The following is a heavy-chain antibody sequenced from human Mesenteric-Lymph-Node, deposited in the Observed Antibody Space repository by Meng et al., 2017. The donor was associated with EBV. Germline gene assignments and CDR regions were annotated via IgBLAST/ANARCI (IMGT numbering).Heavy chain of an antibody. CDR3: ARLTRA. J-gene: IGHJ5*02. Sequence: VQLVECGGGLVQPGGSLRLSCAASGFTFSTSTMSWVRQAPGKGLEWVSSIAGSGGATYYADSVNGRFTMSRDNSKSTLYLQMNSLRAEDTAVYYCARLTRAWGQGTLVTVSS. CDR2: IAGSGGAT. CDR1: GFTFSTST. V-gene: IGHV3-23*04. D-gene: IGHD1/OR15-1a*01.